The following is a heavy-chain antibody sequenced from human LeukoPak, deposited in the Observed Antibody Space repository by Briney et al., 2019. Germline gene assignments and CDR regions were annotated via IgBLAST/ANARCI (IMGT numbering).Heavy chain of an antibody. D-gene: IGHD2-2*02. CDR3: AKASVAIPQYCNS. CDR1: GGFALSSFV. Sequence: GGSLRLSCVASGGFALSSFVLSWVRQAPGKGLEWVSTISGTGSSTYYADSAKGRFTISRDNSKDTLFLQLNSLTAADTAMYFCAKASVAIPQYCNSWGQGTLVTVSS. CDR2: ISGTGSST. V-gene: IGHV3-23*01. J-gene: IGHJ5*02.